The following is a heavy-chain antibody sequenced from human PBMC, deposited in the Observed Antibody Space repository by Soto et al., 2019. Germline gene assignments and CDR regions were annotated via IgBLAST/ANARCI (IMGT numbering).Heavy chain of an antibody. Sequence: QLEESGGELVQTGGSLRLSCVVSGFTFSDYWMTWVRQAPGKGLECLANINPDGSETYYVESVKGRFTISRDNAKKSLFLQLNNLRVEDKAVYYCATDLNWSGTWGRGTMVTVSS. V-gene: IGHV3-7*01. CDR3: ATDLNWSGT. D-gene: IGHD3-3*01. CDR2: INPDGSET. CDR1: GFTFSDYW. J-gene: IGHJ3*01.